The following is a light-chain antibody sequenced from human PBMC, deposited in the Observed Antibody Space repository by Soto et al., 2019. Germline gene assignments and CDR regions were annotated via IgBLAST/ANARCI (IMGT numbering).Light chain of an antibody. J-gene: IGKJ5*01. CDR3: QQYYNVAVT. CDR2: DVS. V-gene: IGKV1-33*01. CDR1: QDVNNS. Sequence: DIQMTQSPSSLSASIGDRVTITCQASQDVNNSLNWYQQKRWKAPNLLIYDVSNLGIGVPSRFSVSGSGTDVTFIISRLQPEDIGTYYCQQYYNVAVTFGQGTRLEI.